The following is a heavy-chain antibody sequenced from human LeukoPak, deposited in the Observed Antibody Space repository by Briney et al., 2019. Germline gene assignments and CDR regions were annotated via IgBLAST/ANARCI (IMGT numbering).Heavy chain of an antibody. CDR3: ARGKKAGQQLYYYYMDV. J-gene: IGHJ6*03. CDR1: GYTFTSYA. V-gene: IGHV1-3*02. CDR2: SNAGNGNT. D-gene: IGHD6-13*01. Sequence: GASVKVSCKASGYTFTSYAMHWVRQAPGQRLEWMGWSNAGNGNTKYSQEFQGRVTITRDTSASTAYMELSSLRSEDTAVYYCARGKKAGQQLYYYYMDVWGKGTTVTVSS.